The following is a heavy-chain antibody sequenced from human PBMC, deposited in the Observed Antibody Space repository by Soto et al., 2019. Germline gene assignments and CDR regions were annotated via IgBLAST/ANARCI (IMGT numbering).Heavy chain of an antibody. Sequence: GGSLRLSCAASGFTFSSSAMSWVRQAPGKGLEWVSTISGSGGSTYYADSVKGRFTVSRDNSKNTLYLQMNSLRAEDTAVYYCARDQMTGITMIVVAPDAFDIWGQGTMVTVSS. V-gene: IGHV3-23*01. D-gene: IGHD3-22*01. CDR1: GFTFSSSA. J-gene: IGHJ3*02. CDR3: ARDQMTGITMIVVAPDAFDI. CDR2: ISGSGGST.